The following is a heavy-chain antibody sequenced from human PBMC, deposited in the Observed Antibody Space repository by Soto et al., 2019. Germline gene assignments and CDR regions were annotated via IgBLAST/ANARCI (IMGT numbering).Heavy chain of an antibody. D-gene: IGHD2-2*01. CDR3: AKDGKYCSSTSCHTFFDY. CDR1: GCTFSSYA. J-gene: IGHJ4*02. V-gene: IGHV3-23*01. CDR2: ISGSGGST. Sequence: EVQLLESGGGLVQPGGSLRLSCAASGCTFSSYAMSWVRQAPGKGLEWVSAISGSGGSTYYADSVKGRFTISRDNSKNTLYLQMNSLRAEDTAVYYCAKDGKYCSSTSCHTFFDYWGQGTLVTVSS.